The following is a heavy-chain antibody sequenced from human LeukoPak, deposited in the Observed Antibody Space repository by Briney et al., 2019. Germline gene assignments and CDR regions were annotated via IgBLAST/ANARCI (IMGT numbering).Heavy chain of an antibody. J-gene: IGHJ4*02. V-gene: IGHV1-18*01. CDR1: GYTFTGYG. CDR2: ISACNGNT. CDR3: ARDLMDPFRGVIRRSYYFDY. Sequence: ASVKVSCKASGYTFTGYGISWVRQAPGQGLEWMGWISACNGNTNYAQKLQGRVTMTTDTSTSTAYMELRSLRSDDTAVYYCARDLMDPFRGVIRRSYYFDYWGQGTLVTVSS. D-gene: IGHD3-16*02.